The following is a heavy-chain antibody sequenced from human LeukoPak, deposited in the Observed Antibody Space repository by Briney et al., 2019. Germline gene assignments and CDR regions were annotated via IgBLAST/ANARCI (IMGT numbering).Heavy chain of an antibody. J-gene: IGHJ6*03. D-gene: IGHD6-13*01. Sequence: SETLSLTRAVYGGSFSGYYWSWIRQPPGKGLEWIGEINHSGSTNYNPSLKSRVTISVDASKNQFSLKLSSVTAADTAVYYCARGIAARIGVVYYYYMDVWGKGTTVTVSS. CDR2: INHSGST. CDR1: GGSFSGYY. CDR3: ARGIAARIGVVYYYYMDV. V-gene: IGHV4-34*01.